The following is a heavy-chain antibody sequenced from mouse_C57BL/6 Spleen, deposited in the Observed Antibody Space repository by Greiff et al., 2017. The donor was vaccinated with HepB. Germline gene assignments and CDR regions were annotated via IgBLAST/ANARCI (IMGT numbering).Heavy chain of an antibody. J-gene: IGHJ1*03. CDR2: IYPSDGCT. Sequence: VQLKQSGPELVKPGASVKLSCKASGYTFTSYDINWVKQRPGQGLEWIGWIYPSDGCTKYNEKFKGKATLTVDTSSSTAYMELHSLTSEDSAVYLCARNDLLRRGFDVWGTGTTVTVSS. D-gene: IGHD1-1*01. CDR1: GYTFTSYD. V-gene: IGHV1-85*01. CDR3: ARNDLLRRGFDV.